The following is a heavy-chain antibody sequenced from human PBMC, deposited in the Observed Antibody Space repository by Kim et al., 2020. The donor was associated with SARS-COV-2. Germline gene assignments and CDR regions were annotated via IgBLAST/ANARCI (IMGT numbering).Heavy chain of an antibody. CDR1: GGSISNYY. V-gene: IGHV4-59*08. Sequence: SETLSLTCTVSGGSISNYYWSWIRQPPGKGLEWIGYIYYSGSTNYNPSLESRVTISVDTSKKQFSLKLNSVTATDTAVYYCARQYTNSWYKWFDPWGPGTLVTVSS. J-gene: IGHJ5*02. CDR3: ARQYTNSWYKWFDP. D-gene: IGHD6-13*01. CDR2: IYYSGST.